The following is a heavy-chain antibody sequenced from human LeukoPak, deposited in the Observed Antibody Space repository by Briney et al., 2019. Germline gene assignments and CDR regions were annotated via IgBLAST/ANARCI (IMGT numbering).Heavy chain of an antibody. J-gene: IGHJ4*02. CDR1: GFTFSSYA. Sequence: GGSLRLSCAASGFTFSSYAMSWVRQAPGKGLEWVAVISYDGSNKYYADSVKGRFTISRDNSKNTLYLQMNSLRAEDTAVYYCAKRAAATEVFDYWGQGTLVTVSS. CDR3: AKRAAATEVFDY. V-gene: IGHV3-30*18. D-gene: IGHD2-15*01. CDR2: ISYDGSNK.